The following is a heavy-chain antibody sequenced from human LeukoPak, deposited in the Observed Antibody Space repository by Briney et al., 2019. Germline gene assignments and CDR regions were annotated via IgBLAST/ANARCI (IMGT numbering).Heavy chain of an antibody. CDR1: GFTFSSYE. Sequence: GGSLRLSCAASGFTFSSYEMNWVRQAPGKGLEGVSYISSSGSTIYYADSVKGRFTISRDNAKNSLYLQMNSLRAEDTAVYYCARGVGNYRYYFDFWGQGTLVTVSS. CDR2: ISSSGSTI. D-gene: IGHD3-22*01. CDR3: ARGVGNYRYYFDF. V-gene: IGHV3-48*03. J-gene: IGHJ4*02.